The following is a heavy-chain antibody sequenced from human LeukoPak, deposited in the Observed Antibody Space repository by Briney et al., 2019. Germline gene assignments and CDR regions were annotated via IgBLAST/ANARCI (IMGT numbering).Heavy chain of an antibody. CDR3: ARGPFSSSWSDFDY. CDR2: ISGDSRYI. CDR1: GFTFSDYT. D-gene: IGHD6-13*01. V-gene: IGHV3-21*06. Sequence: PGGSLRLSCAASGFTFSDYTLNWFRQAPGKGLEWFSCISGDSRYIYYADSVKGRSTISRDNAQNSLYLHMNSLRAEDTAVYYCARGPFSSSWSDFDYWGQGTLVTVSS. J-gene: IGHJ4*02.